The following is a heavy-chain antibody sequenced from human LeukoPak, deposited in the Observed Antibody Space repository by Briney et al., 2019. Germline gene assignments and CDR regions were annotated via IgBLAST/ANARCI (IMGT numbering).Heavy chain of an antibody. CDR1: GGTFSSYA. V-gene: IGHV1-69*13. CDR2: IIPIFGTA. D-gene: IGHD3-3*01. J-gene: IGHJ6*02. CDR3: ARGNPYYDFWSGYNTYYYYGMDV. Sequence: SVKVSCKASGGTFSSYAISWVRQAPGQGLEWMGGIIPIFGTANYAQKFQGRVTITADESTSTAYMELSSLRSGDTAVYYCARGNPYYDFWSGYNTYYYYGMDVWGQGTTVTVSS.